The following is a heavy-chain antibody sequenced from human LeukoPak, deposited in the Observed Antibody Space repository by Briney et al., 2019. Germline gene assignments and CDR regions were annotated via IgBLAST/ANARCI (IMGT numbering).Heavy chain of an antibody. CDR3: ARDGHVHSSTYRGFDY. J-gene: IGHJ4*02. CDR1: GYTFTTYY. D-gene: IGHD6-13*01. V-gene: IGHV1-46*01. Sequence: ASVKVSCKASGYTFTTYYMHWVRQAPGQGLEWMGIINPSAGNTNYAQKFQGRVTMTRDTSTSTLYMELSSLRSEDTAVYYCARDGHVHSSTYRGFDYWGQGTLVTVSS. CDR2: INPSAGNT.